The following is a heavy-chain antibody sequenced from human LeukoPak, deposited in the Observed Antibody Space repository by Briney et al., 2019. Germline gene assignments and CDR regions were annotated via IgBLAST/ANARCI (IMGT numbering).Heavy chain of an antibody. CDR1: GGSISSYY. D-gene: IGHD3-10*01. J-gene: IGHJ4*02. Sequence: PSETLSLTCTVSGGSISSYYWSWIRQPQGKGLEWIGYIYYSGSTNYNPSLKSRVTISVDTSKNQFSLKLSSVTAADTAVYYCARFGELLDYWGQGTLVTVSS. CDR3: ARFGELLDY. V-gene: IGHV4-59*01. CDR2: IYYSGST.